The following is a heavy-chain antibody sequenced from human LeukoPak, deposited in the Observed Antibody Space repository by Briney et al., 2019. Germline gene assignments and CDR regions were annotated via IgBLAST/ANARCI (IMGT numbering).Heavy chain of an antibody. D-gene: IGHD3-9*01. CDR3: ARTGQDWSFDY. CDR1: GGSISSGGYY. V-gene: IGHV4-31*03. Sequence: SQTLSLTCTVSGGSISSGGYYWSWIRQHPGEGLEWIGYIYYSGSTYYNPSLKSRVTISVDTSKNQFSLKLSSVTAADTAVYYCARTGQDWSFDYWGQGTLVTVSS. CDR2: IYYSGST. J-gene: IGHJ4*02.